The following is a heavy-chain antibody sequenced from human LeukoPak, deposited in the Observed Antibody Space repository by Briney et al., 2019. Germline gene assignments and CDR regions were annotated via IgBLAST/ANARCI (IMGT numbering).Heavy chain of an antibody. D-gene: IGHD2-2*01. Sequence: PSETLSLTCAVYGGSFSGYYWSWIRQPPGKGLEWIGEINHSGSTNYNPSLKRRVTISVDTSKNQFSLKLSFVTAADTAVYYCARVGYCSSTSGYGGRDCWGQGTLVTV. V-gene: IGHV4-34*01. CDR3: ARVGYCSSTSGYGGRDC. CDR1: GGSFSGYY. CDR2: INHSGST. J-gene: IGHJ4*02.